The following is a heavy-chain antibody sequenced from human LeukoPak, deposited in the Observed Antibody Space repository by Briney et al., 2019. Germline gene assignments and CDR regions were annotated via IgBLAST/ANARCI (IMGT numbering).Heavy chain of an antibody. D-gene: IGHD6-19*01. CDR1: GYTFTDYD. Sequence: ASVKVSCKASGYTFTDYDINWGRQAPGQGLGWMGWMNPNSGGTGFAQNFKGRLTMTRNTAIGTAYMELSSLRSNDTAVYSCARVPSLFAAVAGNAGWFDPWGHGTLVIVSS. CDR2: MNPNSGGT. V-gene: IGHV1-8*01. J-gene: IGHJ5*02. CDR3: ARVPSLFAAVAGNAGWFDP.